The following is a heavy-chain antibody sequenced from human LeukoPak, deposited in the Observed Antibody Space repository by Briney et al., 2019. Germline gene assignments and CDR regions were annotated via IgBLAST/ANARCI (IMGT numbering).Heavy chain of an antibody. CDR3: ARGKAAAASTLPFDP. Sequence: SQTLSLTCTVSGASINYYYWNWIRQPPGKGLEWLGHIYYSGSTNYNSSLKSRVTISVDTSRNQFSLKLSSLTAADTAVYYCARGKAAAASTLPFDPWGQGTLVTVSS. V-gene: IGHV4-59*01. CDR2: IYYSGST. J-gene: IGHJ5*02. CDR1: GASINYYY. D-gene: IGHD6-13*01.